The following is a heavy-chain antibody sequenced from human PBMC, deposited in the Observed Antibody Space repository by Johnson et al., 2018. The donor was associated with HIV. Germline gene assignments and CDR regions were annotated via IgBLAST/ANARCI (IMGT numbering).Heavy chain of an antibody. CDR2: IYSGGST. CDR1: GFTFSNAW. J-gene: IGHJ3*02. V-gene: IGHV3-66*01. Sequence: EVQLVESGGGLVQPGGSLRLSCAASGFTFSNAWMNWVRQAPGKGLEWVSVIYSGGSTYYADSVRGRFTISRDNSKNTLYLQMNSLRAEDTAVYYCARGDDSSAWGAFDIWGQGTMVTVSS. CDR3: ARGDDSSAWGAFDI. D-gene: IGHD3-22*01.